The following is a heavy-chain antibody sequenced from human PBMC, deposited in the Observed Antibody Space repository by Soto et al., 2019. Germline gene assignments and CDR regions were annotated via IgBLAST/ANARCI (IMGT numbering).Heavy chain of an antibody. V-gene: IGHV1-3*01. J-gene: IGHJ4*02. Sequence: GASVKIDCKTSGYTFAAYYMHGVRQVPGQRLEWMGWINVGNGNTRYSQKFQGRLTLTRDTPGNTAYLELNSLISEDTAVYYCATPQDYDGCLDSWGQGTLVTVSS. D-gene: IGHD3-22*01. CDR2: INVGNGNT. CDR1: GYTFAAYY. CDR3: ATPQDYDGCLDS.